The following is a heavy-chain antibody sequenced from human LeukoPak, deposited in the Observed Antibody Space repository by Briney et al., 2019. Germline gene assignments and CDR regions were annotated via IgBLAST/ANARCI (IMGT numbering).Heavy chain of an antibody. CDR1: GYTFTSYG. J-gene: IGHJ4*02. D-gene: IGHD2-15*01. V-gene: IGHV1-18*04. Sequence: ASVKVSCKASGYTFTSYGISWVRQAPGQGLEWMGWISAYNGNTNYAQKFQGRVTMTTDTSTSTAYMELRSLRSDDTAVYYCARDCSGGSCYFKSESFDYWGQGTLVTVSS. CDR3: ARDCSGGSCYFKSESFDY. CDR2: ISAYNGNT.